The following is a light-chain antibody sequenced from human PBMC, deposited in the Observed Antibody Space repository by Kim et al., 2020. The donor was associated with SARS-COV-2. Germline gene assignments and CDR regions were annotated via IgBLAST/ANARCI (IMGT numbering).Light chain of an antibody. CDR3: QVWDSDTFI. CDR2: RND. CDR1: NIGNKH. J-gene: IGLJ2*01. Sequence: SYELTQPLSVSVALGQTAKISCWGSNIGNKHVHWYQQRPGQAPVTVIFRNDNLGPGVPERFSGSSSGDTATLTISRVQVGDEGDYYCQVWDSDTFIFGGGTQLTVL. V-gene: IGLV3-9*01.